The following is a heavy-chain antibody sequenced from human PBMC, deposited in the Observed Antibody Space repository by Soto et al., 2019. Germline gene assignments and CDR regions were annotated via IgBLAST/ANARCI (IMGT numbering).Heavy chain of an antibody. CDR1: GFTFSSYG. CDR3: ARDSSGWYRDFDY. D-gene: IGHD6-19*01. CDR2: IWYDGGNK. J-gene: IGHJ4*02. Sequence: GGSLRLSCAASGFTFSSYGMHWVRQAPGKGLEWVAVIWYDGGNKYYADSVKGRFTISRDNSKNTLYLQMNSLRAEDTAVYYCARDSSGWYRDFDYWGQGTLVTVSS. V-gene: IGHV3-33*01.